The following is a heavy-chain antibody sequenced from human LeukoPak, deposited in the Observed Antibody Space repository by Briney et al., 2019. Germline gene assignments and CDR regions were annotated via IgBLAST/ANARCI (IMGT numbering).Heavy chain of an antibody. J-gene: IGHJ4*02. CDR2: ICYSGST. D-gene: IGHD3-10*01. Sequence: SETLSLTCTVSGGSISSSSYYWGWIRQPPGKGLEWIGSICYSGSTYYNPSLKSRVTISVDTSKNQFSLKLSSVTAADTAVYYCARNPPPGGFDYWGQGTLVTVSS. CDR1: GGSISSSSYY. CDR3: ARNPPPGGFDY. V-gene: IGHV4-39*07.